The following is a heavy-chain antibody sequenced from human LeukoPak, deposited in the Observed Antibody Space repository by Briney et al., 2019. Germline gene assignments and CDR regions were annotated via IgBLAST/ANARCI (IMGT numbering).Heavy chain of an antibody. CDR2: ISSSSSYI. CDR1: GFTFSSYS. D-gene: IGHD5-24*01. CDR3: ARMARDAFDV. J-gene: IGHJ3*01. Sequence: GGSLRLSCAASGFTFSSYSMNWVRQAPGKGLEWASSISSSSSYIYYADSVKGRFTISRDNAKNSLYLQMNSLRAEDTAVYYCARMARDAFDVWGQGTMVTVSS. V-gene: IGHV3-21*01.